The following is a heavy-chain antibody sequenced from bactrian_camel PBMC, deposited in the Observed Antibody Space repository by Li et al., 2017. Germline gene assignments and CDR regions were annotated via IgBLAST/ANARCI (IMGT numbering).Heavy chain of an antibody. CDR1: GFTYLRNC. CDR2: LWIGGATT. Sequence: HVQLVESGGGSVEAGESLRLSCKADGFTYLRNCMGWFRQRPGKDREALAVLWIGGATTTYADSVKGRFTITRDSAKNTVYLQMNNLQPEDTATYYCAEGRGSRGEHCYSLNYWGLGTQVTVS. D-gene: IGHD6*01. CDR3: AEGRGSRGEHCYSLNY. J-gene: IGHJ4*01. V-gene: IGHV3S1*01.